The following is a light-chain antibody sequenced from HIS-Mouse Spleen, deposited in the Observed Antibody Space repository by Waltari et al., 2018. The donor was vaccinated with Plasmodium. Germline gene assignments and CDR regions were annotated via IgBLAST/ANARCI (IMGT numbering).Light chain of an antibody. Sequence: DIQMTQSPSSLSASVGDRVPSTCRASQSISSYLNWYQQKPGKAPKLLIYAASSVQSGFPSRFSGSGAGTDFTLTSSSLQPEDFASYYCQQNYNTWTFGQGTKVEIK. CDR2: AAS. CDR3: QQNYNTWT. CDR1: QSISSY. J-gene: IGKJ1*01. V-gene: IGKV1-39*01.